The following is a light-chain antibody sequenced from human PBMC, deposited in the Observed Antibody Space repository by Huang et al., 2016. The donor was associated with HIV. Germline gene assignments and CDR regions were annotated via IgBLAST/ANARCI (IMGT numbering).Light chain of an antibody. CDR3: QQYYTNYYT. V-gene: IGKV4-1*01. CDR1: QDLLFNATNKSF. J-gene: IGKJ2*01. CDR2: GAS. Sequence: DIVMTQSPDSLTVSLGERATINCKTSQDLLFNATNKSFLAWYQQRPRQPPRLLISGASTRASDVPDRFSGSGSGTDVTLTINSLQAEDMAVYFCQQYYTNYYTFGQGTKLEIQ.